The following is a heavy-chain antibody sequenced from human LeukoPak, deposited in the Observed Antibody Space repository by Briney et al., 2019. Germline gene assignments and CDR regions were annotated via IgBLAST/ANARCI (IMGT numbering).Heavy chain of an antibody. D-gene: IGHD3-3*01. J-gene: IGHJ4*02. Sequence: ASVKVSCKASVYTFTSYYMHWVRQAPGQGLEWMGIINPSGGSTSYAQKFQGRVTMTRGTSTSTVCMELSSLRSEDTAVYYCARDGSSLRFLEWLLYDYWGQGTLVTVSS. V-gene: IGHV1-46*01. CDR3: ARDGSSLRFLEWLLYDY. CDR1: VYTFTSYY. CDR2: INPSGGST.